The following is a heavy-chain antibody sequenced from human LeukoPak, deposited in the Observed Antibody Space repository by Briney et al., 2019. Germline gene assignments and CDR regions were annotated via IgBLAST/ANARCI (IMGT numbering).Heavy chain of an antibody. CDR3: AKDLLRYVYWVFDY. J-gene: IGHJ4*02. CDR2: ISGSGGST. CDR1: GFTFGDYA. Sequence: GRSLRLSCTASGFTFGDYAMSWVRQAPGKGLEWVSAISGSGGSTNYADSVKGRFTISRDNSKNTLYLQMNSLRAEDTAIYYCAKDLLRYVYWVFDYWGQGTLVTVSS. D-gene: IGHD3-9*01. V-gene: IGHV3-23*01.